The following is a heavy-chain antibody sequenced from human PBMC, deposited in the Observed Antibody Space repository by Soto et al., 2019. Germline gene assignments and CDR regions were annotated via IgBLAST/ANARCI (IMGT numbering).Heavy chain of an antibody. D-gene: IGHD3-22*01. V-gene: IGHV3-30*18. CDR3: AKDPQPYDSSGYYPY. Sequence: GGSLRLSCAASGFTFSSYGMHWVRQAPGKGLEWVAVISYDGSKKYYADSVKGRFTISRDNSKDTLYLQMNSLRAEDTAVYYCAKDPQPYDSSGYYPYWGQGTLVTVSS. CDR1: GFTFSSYG. J-gene: IGHJ4*02. CDR2: ISYDGSKK.